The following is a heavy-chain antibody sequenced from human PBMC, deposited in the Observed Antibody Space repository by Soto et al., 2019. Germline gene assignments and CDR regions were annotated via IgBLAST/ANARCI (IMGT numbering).Heavy chain of an antibody. V-gene: IGHV3-33*01. D-gene: IGHD3-10*01. CDR3: ARDHPYYYGSGSYVPEYFQQ. CDR2: IWYDGSNK. CDR1: GFSFSSYG. Sequence: HPGGSLGLSCAAYGFSFSSYGMQGVRHAPGKGMECVAVIWYDGSNKYYADSVKGRCTISRDNSKNTLYLQMNSLTAEDTAVYYCARDHPYYYGSGSYVPEYFQQWGQGT. J-gene: IGHJ1*01.